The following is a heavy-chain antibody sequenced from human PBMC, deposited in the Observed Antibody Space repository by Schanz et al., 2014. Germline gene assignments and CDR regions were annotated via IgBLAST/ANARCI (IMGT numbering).Heavy chain of an antibody. CDR2: ISTSNGNT. CDR3: ARGGYSSGWYDRDIAHFDY. Sequence: QVQVVQSGAEVKKPGASVKVSCKASGYTFTDYGVIWVRQAPGQGLEWMGWISTSNGNTNYAQKLQGRVTMTTDTSTSTAYMELRSLRSDDTAVYYCARGGYSSGWYDRDIAHFDYWGQGTLVTVS. V-gene: IGHV1-18*01. J-gene: IGHJ4*02. CDR1: GYTFTDYG. D-gene: IGHD6-19*01.